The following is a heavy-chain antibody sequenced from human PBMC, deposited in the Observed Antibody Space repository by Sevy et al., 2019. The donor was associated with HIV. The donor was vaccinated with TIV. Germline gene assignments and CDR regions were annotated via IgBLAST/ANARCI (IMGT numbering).Heavy chain of an antibody. CDR1: GFTFSSFG. D-gene: IGHD7-27*01. CDR2: ISGTGGST. Sequence: GGSLRLSCEASGFTFSSFGMSWVRQAPGKGLEWVSGISGTGGSTYYADSVKGRVTISRDNSKNTLYIHMISLRAEDTAVYYCAKDGGRNWDQFFFDYWGQGTLVTVSS. J-gene: IGHJ4*02. CDR3: AKDGGRNWDQFFFDY. V-gene: IGHV3-23*01.